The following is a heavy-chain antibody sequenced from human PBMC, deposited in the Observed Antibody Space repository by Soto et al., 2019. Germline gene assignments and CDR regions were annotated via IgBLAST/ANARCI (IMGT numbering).Heavy chain of an antibody. D-gene: IGHD3-3*01. CDR1: GFSFTKAW. Sequence: GGSLRLSCEASGFSFTKAWMSWVRLTPGKGLEWVGRIKNKTDGGTRDYPASVRGRFTVSRDDSINTLYLQMNNLKMEDTAVYYCITDPYYDFWSGYHFNYWGQGTLVTVSS. CDR2: IKNKTDGGTR. V-gene: IGHV3-15*01. J-gene: IGHJ4*02. CDR3: ITDPYYDFWSGYHFNY.